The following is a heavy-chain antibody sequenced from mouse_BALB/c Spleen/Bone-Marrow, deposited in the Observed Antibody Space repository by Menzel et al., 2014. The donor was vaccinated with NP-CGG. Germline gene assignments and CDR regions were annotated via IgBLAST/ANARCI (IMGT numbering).Heavy chain of an antibody. Sequence: QLQQSGPELVKPGASVKMSCKASGYRFTSYDMHWVKQKPEHCLEWTGYLNPYKYGTKYNEKFKGKATLTSDKSSSTAYLELSRLTYADSAVYYCGRGVYYDYDEGAMDYWGQGTSVTVSS. J-gene: IGHJ4*01. CDR3: GRGVYYDYDEGAMDY. CDR1: GYRFTSYD. D-gene: IGHD2-4*01. V-gene: IGHV1-14*01. CDR2: LNPYKYGT.